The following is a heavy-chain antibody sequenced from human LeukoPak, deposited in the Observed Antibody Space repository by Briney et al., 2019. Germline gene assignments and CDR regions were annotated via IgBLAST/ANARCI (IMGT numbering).Heavy chain of an antibody. Sequence: GSVKVSCKASGYTFTSYYMHWGRQAPGQGLEWMGIVNPSGGSTSYAQKFQGRVTMTRDMSTSTVYMELSSLRSEDTAVYYCARAHYGDYVLGNYYMDVWGKGTTVTVSS. CDR2: VNPSGGST. CDR1: GYTFTSYY. CDR3: ARAHYGDYVLGNYYMDV. D-gene: IGHD4-17*01. V-gene: IGHV1-46*01. J-gene: IGHJ6*03.